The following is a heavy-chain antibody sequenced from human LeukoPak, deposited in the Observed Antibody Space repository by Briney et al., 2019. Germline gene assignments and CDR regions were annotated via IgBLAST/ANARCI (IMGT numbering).Heavy chain of an antibody. J-gene: IGHJ4*02. V-gene: IGHV3-74*01. CDR1: GFTFSNYW. CDR3: ARAFRAGEPFDS. Sequence: GGSLRLSCAASGFTFSNYWMHWVRQAPGKGLVWVSRINSDGSCTRHADSVEGRFTISRDNAKNTLYSQMNSLRADDTDVYYCARAFRAGEPFDSWGQGTLVTVSS. D-gene: IGHD1-14*01. CDR2: INSDGSCT.